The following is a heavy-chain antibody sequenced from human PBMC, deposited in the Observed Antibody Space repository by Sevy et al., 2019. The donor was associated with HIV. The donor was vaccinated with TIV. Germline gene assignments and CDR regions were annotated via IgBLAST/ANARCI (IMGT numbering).Heavy chain of an antibody. J-gene: IGHJ5*02. CDR3: ARDAAEGPYSSSWYSNWLDP. V-gene: IGHV3-30*04. D-gene: IGHD6-13*01. CDR2: ISYDGSYK. CDR1: VFAFNSYS. Sequence: GGSLRLSCAASVFAFNSYSRYWVRQPPGKGLEWVAAISYDGSYKYYADSVKGRFTISRDNSKNTLYLQMNSLRTEDTALYYCARDAAEGPYSSSWYSNWLDPWGQGTLVTVSS.